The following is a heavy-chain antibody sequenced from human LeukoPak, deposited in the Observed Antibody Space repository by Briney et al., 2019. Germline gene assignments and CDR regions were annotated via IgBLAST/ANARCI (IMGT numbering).Heavy chain of an antibody. Sequence: GESLKISCKGSGYNFANYWIHWVRQMPGKGLEWMGIIYPGDSDTRYSPPFQGQVTISADKSISTAYLQWSSLKASDTAMYYCARATIVGATQSPFDYWGQGTLVTVSS. J-gene: IGHJ4*02. V-gene: IGHV5-51*01. D-gene: IGHD1-26*01. CDR1: GYNFANYW. CDR3: ARATIVGATQSPFDY. CDR2: IYPGDSDT.